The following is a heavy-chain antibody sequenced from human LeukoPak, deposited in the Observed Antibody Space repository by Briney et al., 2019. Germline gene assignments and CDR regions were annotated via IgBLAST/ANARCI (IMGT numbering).Heavy chain of an antibody. CDR2: ISSSSSYI. J-gene: IGHJ4*02. CDR1: GFTFSSYS. V-gene: IGHV3-21*01. D-gene: IGHD2-2*02. CDR3: ARDLGGKYQLRYLTYFDY. Sequence: PGGSPRLSCAASGFTFSSYSMNWVRQAPGKGLEWVSSISSSSSYIYYADSVKGRFTISRDNAKNSLYLQMNSLRAEDTAVYYCARDLGGKYQLRYLTYFDYWGQGTLVTVSS.